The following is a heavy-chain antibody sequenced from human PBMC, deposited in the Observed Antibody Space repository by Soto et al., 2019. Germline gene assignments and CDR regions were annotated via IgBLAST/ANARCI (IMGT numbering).Heavy chain of an antibody. J-gene: IGHJ6*02. Sequence: GESLKISCKGSGYNFTNYLIIWVRQMPGKGLEWMGRIDPSDSYTKYSPSLQGHVTISADKSIGTAYLQWSRLKASDTAMYYCASFSDVWGQGTTVTVSS. CDR1: GYNFTNYL. V-gene: IGHV5-10-1*01. CDR2: IDPSDSYT. CDR3: ASFSDV.